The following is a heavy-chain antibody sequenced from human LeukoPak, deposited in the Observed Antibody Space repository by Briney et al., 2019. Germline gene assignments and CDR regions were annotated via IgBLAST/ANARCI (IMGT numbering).Heavy chain of an antibody. CDR3: ARDSLAWYFDL. CDR1: GFTFSSYG. CDR2: IWYDGSNK. Sequence: GRSLRLSCAASGFTFSSYGMHWVRQAPGKGLEWVAVIWYDGSNKYYADSVKGRFTISRDNSKNTLYLQMNSLRAEDTAVYYCARDSLAWYFDLWGRGTLVTVSS. J-gene: IGHJ2*01. V-gene: IGHV3-33*01.